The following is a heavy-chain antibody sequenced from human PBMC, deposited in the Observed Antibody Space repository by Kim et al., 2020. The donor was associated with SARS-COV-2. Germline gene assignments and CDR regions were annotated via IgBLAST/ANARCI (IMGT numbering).Heavy chain of an antibody. CDR3: AKDLGSSWYRVFGY. Sequence: DPVKGRFTISRDNSKNPMYLQMNSLRAEDTAVYDCAKDLGSSWYRVFGYWGQGTLVTVSS. J-gene: IGHJ4*02. D-gene: IGHD6-13*01. V-gene: IGHV3-23*01.